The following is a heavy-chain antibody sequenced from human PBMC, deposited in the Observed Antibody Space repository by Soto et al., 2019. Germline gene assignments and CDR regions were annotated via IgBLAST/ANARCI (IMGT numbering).Heavy chain of an antibody. V-gene: IGHV3-23*01. D-gene: IGHD6-13*01. Sequence: EVQLLESGGGLVQPGGSLRLSCAASGVTFSSYAVSWFRQAPGMGLEWVSAISGSGSNTYYTDSVKGRFTISRDNSNNALYLQLNRLRAEDTAVYYCAKDIASMAARRVAGYSTSWYHEYWGQGTLVTVAS. CDR2: ISGSGSNT. CDR1: GVTFSSYA. J-gene: IGHJ4*02. CDR3: AKDIASMAARRVAGYSTSWYHEY.